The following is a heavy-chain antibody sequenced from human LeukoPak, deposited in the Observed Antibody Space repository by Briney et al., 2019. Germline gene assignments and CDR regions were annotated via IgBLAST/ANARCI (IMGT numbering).Heavy chain of an antibody. CDR3: ARHASSRLPLDS. Sequence: SETLSLTCTVSGGSINSYYWSWIRQPPGKGLEWIGYIYSSGSTNYNPSLKSRVTISVDTSKNQFSLKLTSVTAADTAVYYCARHASSRLPLDSWGQGTLVTVSS. CDR2: IYSSGST. J-gene: IGHJ4*02. V-gene: IGHV4-59*08. CDR1: GGSINSYY. D-gene: IGHD6-25*01.